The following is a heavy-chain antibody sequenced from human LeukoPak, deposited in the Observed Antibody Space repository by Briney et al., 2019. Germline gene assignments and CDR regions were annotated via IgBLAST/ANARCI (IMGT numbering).Heavy chain of an antibody. D-gene: IGHD6-13*01. CDR2: IYRGDPDT. CDR1: GYRFTNYW. Sequence: GASLQISCKGSGYRFTNYWIGWVRPMPGRGLAWMGIIYRGDPDTRYSPPFQGQVTISADKSISTAYLQWSSLKASDTAMYYCARGIEAAAVTIYDYWGQGALVTVSS. J-gene: IGHJ4*02. CDR3: ARGIEAAAVTIYDY. V-gene: IGHV5-51*01.